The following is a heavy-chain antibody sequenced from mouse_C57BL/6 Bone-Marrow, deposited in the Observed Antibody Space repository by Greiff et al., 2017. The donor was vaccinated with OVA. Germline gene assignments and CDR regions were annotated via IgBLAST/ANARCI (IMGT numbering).Heavy chain of an antibody. V-gene: IGHV1-87*01. CDR3: TEDSAVYYRASEGSGYVAWFAY. J-gene: IGHJ3*01. Sequence: VQLQQSGPELVRPWASVKISCPAFYTFSRRVHFAIRDTNSWMQWVKQRPGQGLEWIGAFSPGNGGPCYNPKFKGKATLTADKSSSTANMQLSSLTTEDSAVYYRASEGSGYVAWFAYGGRGTLVTVTA. D-gene: IGHD3-2*02. CDR2: GQGLEWIG. CDR1: YTFSRRVH.